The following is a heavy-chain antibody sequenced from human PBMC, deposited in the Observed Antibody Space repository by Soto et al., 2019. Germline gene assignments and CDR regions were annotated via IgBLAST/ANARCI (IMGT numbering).Heavy chain of an antibody. Sequence: PSETLSLTCTGSGGSISSYYWSWIRQPPGEGLEWIGYIYYSGSTNYNPSLKSRVTISVDTSKNQFSLKLSSVTAADTAVYYCARHASFYDILTGYWGPVAFHISCQGTMVTV. CDR1: GGSISSYY. J-gene: IGHJ3*02. V-gene: IGHV4-59*08. D-gene: IGHD3-9*01. CDR2: IYYSGST. CDR3: ARHASFYDILTGYWGPVAFHI.